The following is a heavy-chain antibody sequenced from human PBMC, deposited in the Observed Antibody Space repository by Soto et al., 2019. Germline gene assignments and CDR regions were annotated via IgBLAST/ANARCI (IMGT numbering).Heavy chain of an antibody. D-gene: IGHD2-21*01. CDR3: STEAMPYVLRDVLIMQMAKSWGCGPARGIRPYTFGMDL. CDR2: IKEDGSEK. V-gene: IGHV3-7*03. J-gene: IGHJ6*02. Sequence: PGGSLRLSCAASGFTFSNSWMAWVRQAPGKGLEWVANIKEDGSEKYYVDSLKGRFAISRDNAKNSLYLQMTGLRADDTAAYFWSTEAMPYVLRDVLIMQMAKSWGCGPARGIRPYTFGMDLWGQGTTVTVSS. CDR1: GFTFSNSW.